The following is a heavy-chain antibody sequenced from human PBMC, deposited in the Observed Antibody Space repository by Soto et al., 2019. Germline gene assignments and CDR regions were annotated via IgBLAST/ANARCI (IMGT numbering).Heavy chain of an antibody. CDR1: GASISRGDYY. D-gene: IGHD6-25*01. CDR3: AISENLDTSGFDY. J-gene: IGHJ4*02. V-gene: IGHV4-30-4*01. Sequence: PSETLSLTCTVSGASISRGDYYWSWIRQPPGKGLEWIGYIFYSDSTYYNPSLESRLTISIDTSRNQFSLKLSSVTAADTALYYCAISENLDTSGFDYWGQRTMVTVSS. CDR2: IFYSDST.